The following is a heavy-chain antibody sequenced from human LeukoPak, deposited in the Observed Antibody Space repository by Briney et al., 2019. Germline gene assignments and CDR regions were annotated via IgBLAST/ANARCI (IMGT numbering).Heavy chain of an antibody. CDR2: IYYSGST. D-gene: IGHD3-16*01. CDR1: GGSISSYY. CDR3: ARWGDWSDP. J-gene: IGHJ5*02. Sequence: PSETLSLTCTVSGGSISSYYWSWIRQPPGKGLEWIGYIYYSGSTNYNPSLKSRVTISVDTSKNQFSLKLSSVTAADTAVYYCARWGDWSDPWGQGTLVTVSS. V-gene: IGHV4-59*08.